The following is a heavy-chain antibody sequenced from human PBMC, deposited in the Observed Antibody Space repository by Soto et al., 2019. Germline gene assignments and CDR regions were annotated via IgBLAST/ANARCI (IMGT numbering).Heavy chain of an antibody. CDR3: ARDRYYDFWSSHRSIYYYDNGMDV. CDR1: GFTSRTYG. V-gene: IGHV3-33*01. CDR2: IWDDGSNK. Sequence: QVQLVESGGGVVQPGRSLRLSCAASGFTSRTYGIHWVRQAPGKGLEWVAVIWDDGSNKYYADSVRGRFTTSRDNSKNTLYLQMNSLRVEDTAVYYCARDRYYDFWSSHRSIYYYDNGMDVWGQGTTVTVSS. D-gene: IGHD3-3*01. J-gene: IGHJ6*02.